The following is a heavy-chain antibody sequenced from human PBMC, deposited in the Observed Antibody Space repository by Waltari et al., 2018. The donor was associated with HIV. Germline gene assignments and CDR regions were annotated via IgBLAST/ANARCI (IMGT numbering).Heavy chain of an antibody. V-gene: IGHV4-34*02. J-gene: IGHJ4*02. CDR2: MNHSGST. Sequence: QVQLQQWGPGLVKPSETLSLTCAVYGGSFSNYYWSWTCKPPGKGLEWIGEMNHSGSTNYNPSLKSRVTISVDTSKNQFSLKLTSVTAADTAVYYCARHPENTRPPGILLMVPYFGAFDIWGQGALVTVSS. CDR1: GGSFSNYY. CDR3: ARHPENTRPPGILLMVPYFGAFDI. D-gene: IGHD2-8*01.